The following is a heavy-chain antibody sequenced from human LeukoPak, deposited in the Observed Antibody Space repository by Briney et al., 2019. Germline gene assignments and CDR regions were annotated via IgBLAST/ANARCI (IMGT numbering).Heavy chain of an antibody. J-gene: IGHJ6*03. V-gene: IGHV4-61*02. CDR1: GGSISSSSYY. CDR2: IYTSGST. CDR3: ARSIFSPYYMDV. Sequence: SETLSLTCTVSGGSISSSSYYWSWIRQPAGKGLEWIGRIYTSGSTNYNPSLKSRVTMSVDTSKNQFSLKLSSVTAADTAVYYCARSIFSPYYMDVWGKGTTVTVSS. D-gene: IGHD3-3*02.